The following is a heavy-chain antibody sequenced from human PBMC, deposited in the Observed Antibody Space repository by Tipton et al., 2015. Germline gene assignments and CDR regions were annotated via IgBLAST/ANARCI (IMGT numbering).Heavy chain of an antibody. J-gene: IGHJ5*02. CDR2: IYYSGST. CDR1: GGSISSNNYY. D-gene: IGHD6-13*01. CDR3: ARHSSCGSNWYYWFDP. V-gene: IGHV4-39*01. Sequence: TLSLTCTVSGGSISSNNYYWGWIRRPPGKGLEWIGSIYYSGSTYYNPSLKSRVTMSVDTSKNQFSLQLSSVAAADTAVYFCARHSSCGSNWYYWFDPWGQGTLVTVSS.